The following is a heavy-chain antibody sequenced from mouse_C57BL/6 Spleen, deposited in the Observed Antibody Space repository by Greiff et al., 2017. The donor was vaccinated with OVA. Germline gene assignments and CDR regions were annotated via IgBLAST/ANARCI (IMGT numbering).Heavy chain of an antibody. J-gene: IGHJ1*03. CDR1: GYSITSGYD. CDR2: ISYSGST. Sequence: EVKVEESGPGMVKPSQSLSLTCTVTGYSITSGYDWHWIRHFPGNKLEWMGYISYSGSTNYNPSLKSRISITHDTSKNHFFLKLNSVTTEDTATYYCARDRITTVVDWYFDVWGTGTTVTVSS. CDR3: ARDRITTVVDWYFDV. D-gene: IGHD1-1*01. V-gene: IGHV3-1*01.